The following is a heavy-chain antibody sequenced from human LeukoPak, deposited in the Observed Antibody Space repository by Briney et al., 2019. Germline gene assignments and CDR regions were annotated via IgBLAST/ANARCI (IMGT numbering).Heavy chain of an antibody. V-gene: IGHV1-18*01. J-gene: IGHJ4*02. CDR2: ISAFNGNT. D-gene: IGHD3-10*01. CDR1: GYTFTSYG. Sequence: ASVKVSCKASGYTFTSYGISWVRQAPGQGLEWMGWISAFNGNTNYAQKLQGRVTMTTGTSTSTAYMELRSLRSDDTAVYYCARTYYYGSGSYRNFDYWGQGTLVTVSS. CDR3: ARTYYYGSGSYRNFDY.